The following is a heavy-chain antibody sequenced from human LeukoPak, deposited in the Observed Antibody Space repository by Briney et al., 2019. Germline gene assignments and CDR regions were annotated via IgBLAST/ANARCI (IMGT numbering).Heavy chain of an antibody. CDR1: GYGFSSYW. V-gene: IGHV5-51*01. CDR2: ICPGDSDT. CDR3: ARHTTVGGSLRFNY. Sequence: GESLKISFKGSGYGFSSYWIGWVRQMPGKGLEYMGIICPGDSDTRYSQSFQGQVTISADKSITTAYLRWSSLKASDTAMYCCARHTTVGGSLRFNYWGQGTLVSVTS. J-gene: IGHJ4*02. D-gene: IGHD4-23*01.